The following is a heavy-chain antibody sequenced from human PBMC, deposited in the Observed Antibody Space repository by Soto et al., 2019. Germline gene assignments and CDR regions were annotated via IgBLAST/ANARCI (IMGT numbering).Heavy chain of an antibody. J-gene: IGHJ4*02. Sequence: VQLVESGGGVVQPGRSLRLSCAASGFTFSDYAMHWVRQAPGTGLEWVAVVSHDGRNTHYADSVKGRFTISRDSSKNTVSLEMTSLRAEDTGVYYCAKGGRQWLVTSDFNYWGQGALVTVSS. CDR3: AKGGRQWLVTSDFNY. CDR1: GFTFSDYA. CDR2: VSHDGRNT. D-gene: IGHD6-19*01. V-gene: IGHV3-30*18.